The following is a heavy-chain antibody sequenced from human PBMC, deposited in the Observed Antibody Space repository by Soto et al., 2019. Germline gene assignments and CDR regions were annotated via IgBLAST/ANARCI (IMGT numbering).Heavy chain of an antibody. Sequence: EVQLVESGGGLVQPGVHLSLYCAASGVTVSSYWMSWVPQAPGKGLEWVANIKQDGSEKYYVDSVKSRFTISRDNATNSLYLQMNSLRAEDKAVFYCVRVGRVGGYWGQGTLVTVSS. CDR1: GVTVSSYW. V-gene: IGHV3-7*03. J-gene: IGHJ4*02. CDR2: IKQDGSEK. CDR3: VRVGRVGGY. D-gene: IGHD3-16*01.